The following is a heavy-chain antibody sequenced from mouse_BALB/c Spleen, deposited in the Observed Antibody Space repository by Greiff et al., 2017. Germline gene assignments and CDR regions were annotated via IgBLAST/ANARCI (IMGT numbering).Heavy chain of an antibody. CDR1: GFTFSSYG. D-gene: IGHD2-1*01. Sequence: EVQRVESGGDLVKPGGSLKLSCAASGFTFSSYGMSWVRQTPDKRLEWVATISSGGSYTYYPDSVKGRFTISRDNAKNTLYLQMSSLKSEDTAMYYCARLYGNYVGWFAYWGQGTLVTVSA. CDR2: ISSGGSYT. CDR3: ARLYGNYVGWFAY. J-gene: IGHJ3*01. V-gene: IGHV5-6*01.